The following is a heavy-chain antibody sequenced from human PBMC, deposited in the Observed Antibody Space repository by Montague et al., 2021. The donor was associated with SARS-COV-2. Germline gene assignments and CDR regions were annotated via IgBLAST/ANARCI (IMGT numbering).Heavy chain of an antibody. D-gene: IGHD3-10*01. CDR1: GGSISSSNW. CDR2: IYHSGST. Sequence: SETLSLTCAVSGGSISSSNWWSWVRQPPGKGLEWIGEIYHSGSTEYKPSLKSRVTISVDKSKNQFSLKLSSVTAADTAVYYCVSRGAGWFGSNPERFDYWGQGTLVTVSS. V-gene: IGHV4-4*02. J-gene: IGHJ4*02. CDR3: VSRGAGWFGSNPERFDY.